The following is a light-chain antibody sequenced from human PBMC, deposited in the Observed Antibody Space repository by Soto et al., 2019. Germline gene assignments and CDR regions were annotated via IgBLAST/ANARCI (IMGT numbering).Light chain of an antibody. J-gene: IGKJ1*01. CDR3: QHYNSYSEA. Sequence: DIQMTQSPSTLSGSVGDRVTITCRASQTISSWLAWYQQKPGKAPKLLIYKASTLKSGVPSRFSGSGSGTEFTLTIRSLQPDDFATYYCQHYNSYSEAFGQGTKLDIK. V-gene: IGKV1-5*03. CDR1: QTISSW. CDR2: KAS.